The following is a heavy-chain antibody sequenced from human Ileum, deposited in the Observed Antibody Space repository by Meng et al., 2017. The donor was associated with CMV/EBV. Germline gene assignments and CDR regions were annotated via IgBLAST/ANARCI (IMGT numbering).Heavy chain of an antibody. CDR2: ISGSGGST. J-gene: IGHJ4*02. D-gene: IGHD3-3*01. Sequence: GESLKIFCAASGFTFSSYAMSWVRQAPGKGLEWVSAISGSGGSTYYADSVKGRFTISRDNSKNTLYLQMNSLRAEDTAVYYCATYDFWSGYCGYWGQGTLVTVSS. V-gene: IGHV3-23*01. CDR3: ATYDFWSGYCGY. CDR1: GFTFSSYA.